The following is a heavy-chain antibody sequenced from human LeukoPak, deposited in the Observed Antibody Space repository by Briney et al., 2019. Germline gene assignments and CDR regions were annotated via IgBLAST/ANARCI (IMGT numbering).Heavy chain of an antibody. CDR3: AGGTGWLIDH. CDR2: IKQDGSET. J-gene: IGHJ4*02. D-gene: IGHD6-19*01. Sequence: GGSLRLSCVTSGFIFSNYWMNWVRQAPGKGLEWVANIKQDGSETYYVDAVKGRFTISRDNARNSLSLQMNSLRDEDTAVYFCAGGTGWLIDHWGQGTLVAVS. CDR1: GFIFSNYW. V-gene: IGHV3-7*04.